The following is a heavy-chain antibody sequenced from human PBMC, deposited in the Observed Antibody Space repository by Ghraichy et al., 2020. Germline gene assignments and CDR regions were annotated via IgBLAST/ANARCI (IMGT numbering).Heavy chain of an antibody. CDR2: ISAYNGNT. CDR1: GYTFTSYG. CDR3: SRGVDAAMELYYYYGMDV. V-gene: IGHV1-18*04. J-gene: IGHJ6*02. Sequence: ASVKVSCKASGYTFTSYGISWVRQAPGQGLEWMGWISAYNGNTNYAQKLQGRVTMTTDTSTSTAYMELRSLRSDDTAVYYCSRGVDAAMELYYYYGMDVWGQGTTVTVS. D-gene: IGHD5-18*01.